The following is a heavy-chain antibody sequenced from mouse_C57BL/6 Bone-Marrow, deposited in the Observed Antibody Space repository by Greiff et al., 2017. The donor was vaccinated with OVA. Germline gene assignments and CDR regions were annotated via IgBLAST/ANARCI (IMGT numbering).Heavy chain of an antibody. CDR1: GFTFNTYA. D-gene: IGHD1-1*01. V-gene: IGHV10-3*01. Sequence: DVQLVESGGGLVQPTGSLKLSCAASGFTFNTYAMHWVRQAPGKGLEWVARIRSKSSNYATYYADSVKDRVTISRDDSQSMLYLQMNNLKTEDTAMYYCVRGGYYYGSSYEGNWYFDVWGTGTTVTVSS. J-gene: IGHJ1*03. CDR3: VRGGYYYGSSYEGNWYFDV. CDR2: IRSKSSNYAT.